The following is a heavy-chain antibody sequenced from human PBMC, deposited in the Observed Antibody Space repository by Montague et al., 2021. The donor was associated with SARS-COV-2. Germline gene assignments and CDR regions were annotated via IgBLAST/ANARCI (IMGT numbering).Heavy chain of an antibody. V-gene: IGHV3-74*01. J-gene: IGHJ5*02. CDR3: ATDRTVAPGYGFDP. CDR1: GFTFSSRW. D-gene: IGHD3-9*01. CDR2: INTDGTIT. Sequence: SLRLSCAASGFTFSSRWMPWVRQLPGKGLLWVSRINTDGTITNSADSVKGRFTISRDNAKNSMYLQMNSLGVEDTAVYYCATDRTVAPGYGFDPWGQGTLVTVSS.